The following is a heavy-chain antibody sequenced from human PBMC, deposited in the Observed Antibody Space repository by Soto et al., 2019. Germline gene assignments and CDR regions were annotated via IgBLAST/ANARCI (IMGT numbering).Heavy chain of an antibody. CDR1: GYTFTSYG. CDR3: ARGDPLNYGSYPYWHYYGMDV. Sequence: ASVKVSCKASGYTFTSYGISWVRQAPGQGLEWMGWISAYNGNTNYAQKLQGRVTMTTDTSTSTAYMELRSLRSDDTAVYYCARGDPLNYGSYPYWHYYGMDVWGRGTTVTVSS. J-gene: IGHJ6*02. CDR2: ISAYNGNT. V-gene: IGHV1-18*01. D-gene: IGHD2-8*02.